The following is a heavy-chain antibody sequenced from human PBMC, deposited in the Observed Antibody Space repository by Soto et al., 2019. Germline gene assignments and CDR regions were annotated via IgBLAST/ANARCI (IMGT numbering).Heavy chain of an antibody. V-gene: IGHV4-34*01. D-gene: IGHD1-1*01. CDR1: GGSVSSGSYY. CDR3: ARVERGTATTVVDAFDI. Sequence: QVQLQQWGAGLLKPSETLSLTCAVYGGSVSSGSYYWSWIRQPPGKGLEWIGEMSHSGGTHFNPSLKIRVTISVDTSKNKFSLKMSSVTAADTALYYCARVERGTATTVVDAFDIWGPGTMVTVSS. CDR2: MSHSGGT. J-gene: IGHJ3*02.